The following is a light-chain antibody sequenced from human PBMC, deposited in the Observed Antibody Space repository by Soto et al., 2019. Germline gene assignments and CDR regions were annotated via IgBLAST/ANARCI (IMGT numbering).Light chain of an antibody. Sequence: QSALTQPASVSGSPGQSITISCTGTSSDVGGYNYVSWYQQHPGKAPKLMIYEVSNRPLGGSNRFSGSKSGNTASLTNSAVQVEDEDDYYCSSYTSSSTLDVFGTGTKLTVL. CDR2: EVS. CDR3: SSYTSSSTLDV. CDR1: SSDVGGYNY. J-gene: IGLJ1*01. V-gene: IGLV2-14*01.